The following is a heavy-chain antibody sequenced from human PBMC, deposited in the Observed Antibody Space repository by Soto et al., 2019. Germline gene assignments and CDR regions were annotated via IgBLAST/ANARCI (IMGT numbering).Heavy chain of an antibody. CDR1: GFTFRAHS. D-gene: IGHD4-17*01. CDR2: ITSLPHGERT. CDR3: ARHDYFRFDL. J-gene: IGHJ3*01. V-gene: IGHV3-49*03. Sequence: DALLEESGGGLAQPGRSLRLSCRGSGFTFRAHSLSWFRRAPGKGLEWVGFITSLPHGERTEYVASVEGRFIISRNDSESVAYLQMNSLKTEEAATYFCARHDYFRFDLWGQGTMVTVSS.